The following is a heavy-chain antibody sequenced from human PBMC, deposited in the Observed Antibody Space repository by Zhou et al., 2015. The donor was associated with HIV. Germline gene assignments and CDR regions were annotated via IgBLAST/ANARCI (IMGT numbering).Heavy chain of an antibody. Sequence: QVQLVQSGAEVKKPGSSVKVSCKASGGTFSSYTISWVRQAPGQGLEWMGRIIPILGIANYAQKFQGRVTITADKSTSTAYMELSSLRSEDTAVYYCARGRRSMYSSSSKGVFDYWGQGTLVTVSS. CDR3: ARGRRSMYSSSSKGVFDY. CDR1: GGTFSSYT. V-gene: IGHV1-69*02. CDR2: IIPILGIA. J-gene: IGHJ4*02. D-gene: IGHD6-6*01.